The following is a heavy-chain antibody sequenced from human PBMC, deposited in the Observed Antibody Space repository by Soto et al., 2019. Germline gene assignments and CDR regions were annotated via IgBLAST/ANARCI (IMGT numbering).Heavy chain of an antibody. CDR3: ARDLDSSGTYFDY. Sequence: GGSLRLSCAASGFTFSSYAMHWVRQAPGKGLEWVAVISYDGSNKYYADSVKGRFTISRDNSKNTLYLQMNSLRAEDTAVYYCARDLDSSGTYFDYWGQGTLVTV. D-gene: IGHD3-22*01. V-gene: IGHV3-30-3*01. J-gene: IGHJ4*02. CDR2: ISYDGSNK. CDR1: GFTFSSYA.